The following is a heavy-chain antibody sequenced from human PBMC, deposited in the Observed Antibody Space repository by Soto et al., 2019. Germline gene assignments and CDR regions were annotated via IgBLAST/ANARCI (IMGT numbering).Heavy chain of an antibody. CDR3: ASAAPFNYGGNSGFDF. J-gene: IGHJ4*02. V-gene: IGHV3-74*03. D-gene: IGHD4-17*01. Sequence: GGSVRLSCAASGFTFSNNWIHWVRQAPGKGLVWVSGIKSDGSSTTYADSVKGRFTISRDNAKNTLYLQMNSLRAEDTAVYYCASAAPFNYGGNSGFDFWGQGTLVTVSS. CDR2: IKSDGSST. CDR1: GFTFSNNW.